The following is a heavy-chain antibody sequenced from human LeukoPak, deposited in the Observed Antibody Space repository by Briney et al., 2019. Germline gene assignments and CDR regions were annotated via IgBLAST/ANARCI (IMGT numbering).Heavy chain of an antibody. J-gene: IGHJ4*02. Sequence: GGSLRLSCAASGFTFSSYAMSWVRQAPGKGLDWVSTSSGVSTYYADSVRGRFTISRDNSKNTLYVQMNSLRAEDTAVYYCAKANWDDEYIFTNWGQGTLVTVSS. CDR2: SSGVST. CDR1: GFTFSSYA. CDR3: AKANWDDEYIFTN. V-gene: IGHV3-23*01. D-gene: IGHD1-1*01.